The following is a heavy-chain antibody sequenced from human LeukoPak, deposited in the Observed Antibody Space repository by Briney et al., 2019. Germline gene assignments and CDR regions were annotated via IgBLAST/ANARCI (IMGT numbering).Heavy chain of an antibody. CDR2: ISGSGGST. J-gene: IGHJ6*02. CDR3: AKADSSSFTREGYYGMDV. Sequence: GGSLRLSCAASGFTFGSYAMSWVRQARGKGLEWVSDISGSGGSTYYADSVKGRFTISRDNSKNTLYLQMNSLRAEDTAVYYCAKADSSSFTREGYYGMDVWGQGTTVTVSS. V-gene: IGHV3-23*01. CDR1: GFTFGSYA. D-gene: IGHD6-13*01.